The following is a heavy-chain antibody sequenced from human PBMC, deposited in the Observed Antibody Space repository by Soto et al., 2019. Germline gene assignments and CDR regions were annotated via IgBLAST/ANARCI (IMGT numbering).Heavy chain of an antibody. Sequence: ASVKVSCKLSGSSLNELSLHWVRQAPGKGLEWMGGFDPDDGERIYAQRFQGRVTMTEDTSTDTVYMELSSLRSDDTAVYFCAAGPARSDWFDPWGQGTLVTVSS. CDR3: AAGPARSDWFDP. V-gene: IGHV1-24*01. CDR2: FDPDDGER. J-gene: IGHJ5*02. CDR1: GSSLNELS.